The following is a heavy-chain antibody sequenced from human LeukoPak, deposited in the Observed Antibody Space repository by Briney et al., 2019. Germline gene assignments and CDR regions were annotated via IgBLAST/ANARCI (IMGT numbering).Heavy chain of an antibody. J-gene: IGHJ4*02. CDR3: AKGKTAMAWVDY. CDR1: GFTFSNYV. V-gene: IGHV3-23*01. Sequence: PGGSLRLSCAASGFTFSNYVMSWVRQAPGKGLECVSAISGSGGSTYYADSVKGRFTISRDNSKNTLYLQMNSLSAEDTAVYYCAKGKTAMAWVDYWGQGTLVTVSS. D-gene: IGHD5-18*01. CDR2: ISGSGGST.